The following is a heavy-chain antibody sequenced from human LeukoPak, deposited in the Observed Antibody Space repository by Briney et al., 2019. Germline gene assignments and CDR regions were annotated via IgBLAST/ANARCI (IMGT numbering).Heavy chain of an antibody. Sequence: GGSLRLPCAASGFSFNTYWMHWVRQVPGKGLVWVSRSNEDGTITNYADSVKGRFTISRDKNTLFLQMNSLRVEDTAIYYCARDLGGRAGYWGQGSLVTVSS. J-gene: IGHJ4*02. D-gene: IGHD1-26*01. CDR1: GFSFNTYW. V-gene: IGHV3-74*01. CDR2: SNEDGTIT. CDR3: ARDLGGRAGY.